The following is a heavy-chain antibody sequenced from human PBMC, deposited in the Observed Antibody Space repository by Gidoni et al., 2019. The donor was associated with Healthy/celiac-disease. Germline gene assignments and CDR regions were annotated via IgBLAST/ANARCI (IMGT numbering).Heavy chain of an antibody. CDR1: GGSFSGYY. J-gene: IGHJ5*02. CDR2: INHSGST. Sequence: QVQLQQWGAGLLKPSETLSLTCAVYGGSFSGYYWSWIRHPPGKGLEWIGEINHSGSTNYNPSLKSRVTISVDTSKNQFSLKLSSVTAADTAVYYCARGGGWQTRGWFDPWGQGTLVTVSS. D-gene: IGHD2-15*01. CDR3: ARGGGWQTRGWFDP. V-gene: IGHV4-34*01.